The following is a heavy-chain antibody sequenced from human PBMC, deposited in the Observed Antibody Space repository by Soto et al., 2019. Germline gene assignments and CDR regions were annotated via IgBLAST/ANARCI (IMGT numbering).Heavy chain of an antibody. CDR1: SYRFTAFH. CDR3: SRPPDSSSSFFFDY. J-gene: IGHJ4*02. D-gene: IGHD3-22*01. V-gene: IGHV1-46*01. Sequence: SVNGCCKGSSYRFTAFHMHWVLQAPVLGLDWMGIMNPNIGHAKIAQRLQGRVALTWYTSTSTVSMELGGLRSDDTVVYYCSRPPDSSSSFFFDYWGQGTPVTVSS. CDR2: MNPNIGHA.